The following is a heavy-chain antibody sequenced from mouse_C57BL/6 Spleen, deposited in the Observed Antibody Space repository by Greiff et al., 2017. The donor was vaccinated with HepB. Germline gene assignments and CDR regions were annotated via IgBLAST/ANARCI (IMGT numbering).Heavy chain of an antibody. V-gene: IGHV1-52*01. Sequence: QVQLQQPGAELVRPGSSVKLSCKASGYTFTSYWMHWVKQRPIQGLEWIGNIDPSDSETHYNQKFKDKATLTVDKSSSTAYMQRSSLTSEDSAVYYCARWRHGYYGPFDYWGQGTTLTVSS. CDR1: GYTFTSYW. CDR2: IDPSDSET. J-gene: IGHJ2*01. CDR3: ARWRHGYYGPFDY. D-gene: IGHD2-3*01.